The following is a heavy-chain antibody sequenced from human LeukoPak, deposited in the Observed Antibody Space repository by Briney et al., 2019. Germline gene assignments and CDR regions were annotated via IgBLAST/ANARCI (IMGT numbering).Heavy chain of an antibody. J-gene: IGHJ6*02. CDR3: ARAPVYYSYGMDV. CDR2: INWNGVST. CDR1: GFTFDDYG. V-gene: IGHV3-20*04. Sequence: PGGSLRLSCAASGFTFDDYGVSWVRQAPGKGLEWVSGINWNGVSTGYADSVKGRFTISRDNAKKSLYLQMNTLRAEDTALYYCARAPVYYSYGMDVWGQGTTVTVSS.